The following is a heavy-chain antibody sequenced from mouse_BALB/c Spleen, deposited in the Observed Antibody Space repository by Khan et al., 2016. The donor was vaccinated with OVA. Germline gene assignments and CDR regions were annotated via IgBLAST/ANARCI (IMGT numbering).Heavy chain of an antibody. CDR1: GYTFINYW. CDR3: ARRGLRWDFDY. V-gene: IGHV1-7*01. D-gene: IGHD1-1*01. J-gene: IGHJ2*01. CDR2: ITPSIGYT. Sequence: VQLQESGAELAKPGASVKMSCKASGYTFINYWILWVKQRPGQGLEWIGYITPSIGYTENNQNFKDKATLNADTTSIKAYMQLSSLTSEDSAVYYCARRGLRWDFDYWGQGTTLTVSS.